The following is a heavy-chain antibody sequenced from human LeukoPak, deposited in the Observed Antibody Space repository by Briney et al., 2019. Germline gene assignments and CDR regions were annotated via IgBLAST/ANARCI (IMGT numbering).Heavy chain of an antibody. CDR1: GYSINSGYF. CDR3: ARKGIAVTGIYDY. J-gene: IGHJ4*02. V-gene: IGHV4-38-2*01. CDR2: IYHTGST. Sequence: ASETLSLTCAASGYSINSGYFWGWIRQPPGKGLEWIGNIYHTGSTYYKSSLKSRVTISVDTSKNQFSLKLSSVTAADTAVYYCARKGIAVTGIYDYWGQGILVTVSS. D-gene: IGHD6-19*01.